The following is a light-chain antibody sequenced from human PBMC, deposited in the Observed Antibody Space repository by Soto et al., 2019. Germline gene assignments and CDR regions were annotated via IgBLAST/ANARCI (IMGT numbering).Light chain of an antibody. V-gene: IGKV1-5*03. CDR3: QQYQPWT. J-gene: IGKJ1*01. Sequence: DIPMTQSPFTLSASVGDRVTITCRASQSISRWLAWYQQKPGKAPKLLIYRASSLESGVPSRFSGSGSGTDFTLTIRRLQSDDSATYYRQQYQPWTFGQGTKVEIK. CDR1: QSISRW. CDR2: RAS.